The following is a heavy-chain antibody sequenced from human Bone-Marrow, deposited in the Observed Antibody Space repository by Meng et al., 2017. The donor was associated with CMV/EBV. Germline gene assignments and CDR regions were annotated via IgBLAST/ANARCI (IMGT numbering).Heavy chain of an antibody. V-gene: IGHV3-21*01. CDR1: GFTFSSYS. CDR3: ARDDGSSSHYYYYGMDV. D-gene: IGHD6-6*01. CDR2: ISSSSSYI. J-gene: IGHJ6*02. Sequence: GESLKISCAASGFTFSSYSMNWVRQAPGKGLEWVSSISSSSSYIYYADSVKGRFTISRDNAENSLYLQMNSLRAEDTAVYYCARDDGSSSHYYYYGMDVWGQGTTVTVSS.